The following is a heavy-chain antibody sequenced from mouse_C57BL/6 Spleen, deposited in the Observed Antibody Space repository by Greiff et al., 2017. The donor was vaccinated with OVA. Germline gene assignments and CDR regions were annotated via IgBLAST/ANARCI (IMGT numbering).Heavy chain of an antibody. CDR1: GYTFTDYY. Sequence: EVQLQQSGPELVKPGASVKISCKASGYTFTDYYMNWVKQSHGKSLEWIGDINPNNGGTSYNQKFKGKATLTVDKSSSTAYMELRSLTSEDSAVYYCARCGYSFAYWGQGTLVTVSA. J-gene: IGHJ3*01. CDR3: ARCGYSFAY. V-gene: IGHV1-26*01. CDR2: INPNNGGT. D-gene: IGHD2-3*01.